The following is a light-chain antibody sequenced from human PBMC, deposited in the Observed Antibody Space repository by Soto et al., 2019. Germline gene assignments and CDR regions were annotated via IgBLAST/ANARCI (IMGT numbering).Light chain of an antibody. CDR1: GSDVGGYNY. J-gene: IGLJ3*02. V-gene: IGLV2-14*01. CDR2: EVS. CDR3: SSYTSSRTLV. Sequence: QPVLTQPASVSGSPGQSITISCTGTGSDVGGYNYVSWYQQHPGKAPKLMIYEVSNRPSGVSNRFSGSKSGNTASLTISGLQAEDEADYYCSSYTSSRTLVFGGGTKLTVL.